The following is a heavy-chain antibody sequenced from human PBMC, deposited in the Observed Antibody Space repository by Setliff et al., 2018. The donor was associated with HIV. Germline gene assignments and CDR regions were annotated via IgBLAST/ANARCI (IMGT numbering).Heavy chain of an antibody. CDR3: AKSYFDRSGYLGS. CDR2: IKTDGSEK. V-gene: IGHV3-7*01. CDR1: GFTFSSYW. Sequence: GGSLRLSCAASGFTFSSYWMSWVRQAPGKGPEWVANIKTDGSEKFYVDSVKGRFTISRDNAKNSLYLQMNSLGAEDTAVYYCAKSYFDRSGYLGSWGQGTLVTVSS. J-gene: IGHJ5*02. D-gene: IGHD3-22*01.